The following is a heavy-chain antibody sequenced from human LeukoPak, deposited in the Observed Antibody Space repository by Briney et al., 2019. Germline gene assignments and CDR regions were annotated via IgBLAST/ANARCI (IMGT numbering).Heavy chain of an antibody. CDR2: ISSSSSYI. CDR3: ARSPTYYYDSSGYYGDPLLFDY. J-gene: IGHJ4*02. CDR1: GFTFSSYS. V-gene: IGHV3-21*01. D-gene: IGHD3-22*01. Sequence: PGGSLRLSCAASGFTFSSYSMNWVRQAPGKGLEWVSSISSSSSYIYYADSAKGRFTISRDNAKNSLYLQMNSPRAEDTAVYYCARSPTYYYDSSGYYGDPLLFDYWGQGTLVTVSS.